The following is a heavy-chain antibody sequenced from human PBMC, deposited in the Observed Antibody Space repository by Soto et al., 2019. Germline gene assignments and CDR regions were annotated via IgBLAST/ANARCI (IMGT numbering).Heavy chain of an antibody. J-gene: IGHJ6*03. CDR3: AKVGAPPYDFWSGYTHYYYYYMDV. V-gene: IGHV3-23*01. CDR2: ISGSGGST. CDR1: GFTFSSYA. D-gene: IGHD3-3*01. Sequence: GGSLRLSCAASGFTFSSYAMSWVRQAPGKGLEWVSAISGSGGSTYYADSVKGRFTISRDNSKNTLYLQMNSLRAEDTAVYYCAKVGAPPYDFWSGYTHYYYYYMDVWGKGTTVTVSS.